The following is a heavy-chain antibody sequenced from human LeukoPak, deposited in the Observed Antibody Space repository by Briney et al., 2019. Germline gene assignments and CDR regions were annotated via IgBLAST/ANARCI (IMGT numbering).Heavy chain of an antibody. J-gene: IGHJ4*02. V-gene: IGHV3-21*01. CDR2: ISSSSSYI. CDR1: GFTFSSYS. D-gene: IGHD6-13*01. Sequence: AGTLRLSCAASGFTFSSYSMNWVRQAPGKGLEWVSSISSSSSYIYYADSVKSRFTISRDNAKNSLYLQMNSLRAEDTAVYYCAREITIAAAVPDYWGQGTLVTVSS. CDR3: AREITIAAAVPDY.